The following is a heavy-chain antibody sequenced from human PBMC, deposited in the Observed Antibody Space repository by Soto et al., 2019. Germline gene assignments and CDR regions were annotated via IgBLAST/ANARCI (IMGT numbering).Heavy chain of an antibody. CDR3: AKGWELLDY. J-gene: IGHJ4*02. CDR2: ISYDGSNK. CDR1: GFTFSSYG. Sequence: GGSLRLSCAASGFTFSSYGMHWVRKAPGKGLEWVAVISYDGSNKYYADSVKGRFTISRDNSKNTLYLQMNSLRAEDTAVYYCAKGWELLDYWGQGTLVTVSS. D-gene: IGHD1-26*01. V-gene: IGHV3-30*18.